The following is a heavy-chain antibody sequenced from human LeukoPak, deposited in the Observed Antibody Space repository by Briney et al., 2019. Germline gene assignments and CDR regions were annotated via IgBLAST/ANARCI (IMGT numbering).Heavy chain of an antibody. CDR1: GLTFRSYW. V-gene: IGHV3-7*01. CDR3: ARERDGRFFDY. Sequence: GGSLRLSCAVSGLTFRSYWMSWVRQAPGKGLEWVANINQDGSEKYFADSVKGRFTISRDNAKNSLHLKMTTLRAEDTAVYYCARERDGRFFDYWGQGTLVTVSS. D-gene: IGHD5-24*01. J-gene: IGHJ4*02. CDR2: INQDGSEK.